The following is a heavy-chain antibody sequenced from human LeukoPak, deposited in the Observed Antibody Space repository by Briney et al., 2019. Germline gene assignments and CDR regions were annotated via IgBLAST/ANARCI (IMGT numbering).Heavy chain of an antibody. V-gene: IGHV1-46*01. D-gene: IGHD5-18*01. CDR1: GYTFTSYY. J-gene: IGHJ4*02. CDR2: INPSGGST. CDR3: ARVLGAHRYGSIDH. Sequence: ASVKVSCKASGYTFTSYYMHWVRQAPGQGLEWMEIINPSGGSTSYAQKFQGRVTMTRDTSTSTVYMEPSSLRSEDTAIYYCARVLGAHRYGSIDHWGQGTLVTVSS.